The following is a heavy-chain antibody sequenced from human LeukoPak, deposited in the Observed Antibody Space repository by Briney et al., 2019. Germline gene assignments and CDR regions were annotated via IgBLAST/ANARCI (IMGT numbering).Heavy chain of an antibody. J-gene: IGHJ4*02. D-gene: IGHD3-3*01. CDR1: GFTLTSSA. Sequence: SVKVCCRASGFTLTSSAVKWVRQARGQRSESIGWIVVGSGNTNYAQKCQERVTSTRDMATSTGYMELSSLRSEETAVYYCAAGLDVFWSSYDYWGQGTLVTVSA. CDR2: IVVGSGNT. CDR3: AAGLDVFWSSYDY. V-gene: IGHV1-58*01.